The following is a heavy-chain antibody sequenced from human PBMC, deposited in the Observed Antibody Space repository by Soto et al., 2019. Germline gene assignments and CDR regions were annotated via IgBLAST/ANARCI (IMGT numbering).Heavy chain of an antibody. J-gene: IGHJ6*03. CDR3: ARGASLQERHYYYYMAV. V-gene: IGHV4-59*01. CDR2: IYYSGST. Sequence: SETLSLTCTVSGGSISSYYWSWIRQPPGKGLEWIGYIYYSGSTNYNPSLKSRGTISVDTSKNQFSLKLSSVTDADTAVYYCARGASLQERHYYYYMAVWGKGTTVTVSS. D-gene: IGHD1-1*01. CDR1: GGSISSYY.